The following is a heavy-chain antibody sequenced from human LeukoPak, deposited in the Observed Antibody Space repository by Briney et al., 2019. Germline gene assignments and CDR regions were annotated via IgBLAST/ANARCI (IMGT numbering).Heavy chain of an antibody. D-gene: IGHD6-6*01. V-gene: IGHV4-31*03. J-gene: IGHJ4*02. Sequence: PSETLSLTCTVSGGSISSGGYYWSWIRQHPGKGLEWIGYIYYSGSTYYNPSLKSRVTISVDTSKNQFSLKLSSVTAADTALYYCAVTSIAYEFFDCWGQGTLVTVSS. CDR2: IYYSGST. CDR3: AVTSIAYEFFDC. CDR1: GGSISSGGYY.